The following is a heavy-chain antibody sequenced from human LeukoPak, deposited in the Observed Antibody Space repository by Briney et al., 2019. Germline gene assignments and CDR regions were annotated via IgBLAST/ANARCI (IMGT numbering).Heavy chain of an antibody. CDR1: GFTFSSYA. D-gene: IGHD3-22*01. V-gene: IGHV3-30-3*01. J-gene: IGHJ3*02. Sequence: QSGGSLRLSCAASGFTFSSYAMHWVRQAPGKGLEGVAVISYDGSNKYYADSVKGRFTISRDNSKNTLYLQMNSLRAEDTAVYYCARDVFFSSGYPQRAFDIWGQGTMVTVSS. CDR3: ARDVFFSSGYPQRAFDI. CDR2: ISYDGSNK.